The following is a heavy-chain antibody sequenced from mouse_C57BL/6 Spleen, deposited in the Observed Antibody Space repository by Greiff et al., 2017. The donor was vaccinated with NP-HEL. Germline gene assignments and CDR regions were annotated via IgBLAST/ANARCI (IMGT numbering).Heavy chain of an antibody. CDR2: ISDGGSYT. V-gene: IGHV5-4*01. CDR1: GFTFSSYA. J-gene: IGHJ2*01. Sequence: EVQRVESGGGLVKPGGSLKLSCAASGFTFSSYAMSWVRQTPEKRLEWVATISDGGSYTYYPDNVKGRFTIARDNAKNNLYLQMSHLKSEDTAMYYCARDRVPFDYWGQGTTLTVSS. CDR3: ARDRVPFDY.